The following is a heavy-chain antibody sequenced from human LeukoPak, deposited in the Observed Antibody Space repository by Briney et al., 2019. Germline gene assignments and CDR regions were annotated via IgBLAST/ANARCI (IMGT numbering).Heavy chain of an antibody. CDR2: INPSGGST. J-gene: IGHJ4*02. Sequence: ASVKVSCKASGYTFTSYYMHWVRQAPGQGLEWMGIINPSGGSTSYAQKFQGRVTMNRDTSTSTVYTELSSLSSEDTAVYYCAREWDIYSPEAGATNGHPHFDYWGQGTLVTVSS. CDR1: GYTFTSYY. V-gene: IGHV1-46*01. CDR3: AREWDIYSPEAGATNGHPHFDY. D-gene: IGHD2-15*01.